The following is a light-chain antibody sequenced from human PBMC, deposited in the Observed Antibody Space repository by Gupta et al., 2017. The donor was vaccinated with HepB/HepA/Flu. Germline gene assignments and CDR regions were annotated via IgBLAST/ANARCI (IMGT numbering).Light chain of an antibody. J-gene: IGKJ2*01. Sequence: EIVMTQSPATMSASPGERATLSCRASEGLTSKLAWYQLMPGKAPRLLIYDASTRATGVTARFSGSGSGTEFTLTISSLQSEDFGVYFCQQYKNWPPRDIFGQGTKLEIK. CDR3: QQYKNWPPRDI. CDR2: DAS. V-gene: IGKV3-15*01. CDR1: EGLTSK.